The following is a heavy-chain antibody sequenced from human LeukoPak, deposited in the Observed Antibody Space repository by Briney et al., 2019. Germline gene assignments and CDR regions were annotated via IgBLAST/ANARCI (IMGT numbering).Heavy chain of an antibody. V-gene: IGHV1-46*01. CDR3: ARVRVARYAFDI. CDR1: GYTFTSYY. J-gene: IGHJ3*02. Sequence: GASVKVSCKASGYTFTSYYMHWVRQAPGQGLEWMGIINPSGGSTSYAQKFQGRVTMTRDMSTSTVYMELSSLRSEDTAVYYCARVRVARYAFDIWGQGTMVTVSS. CDR2: INPSGGST. D-gene: IGHD3-3*01.